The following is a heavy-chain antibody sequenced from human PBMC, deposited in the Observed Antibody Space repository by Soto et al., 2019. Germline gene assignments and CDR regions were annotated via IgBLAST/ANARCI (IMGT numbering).Heavy chain of an antibody. D-gene: IGHD1-7*01. V-gene: IGHV1-69*01. CDR2: IIPIFHKA. CDR3: ARDPNSNYGENWFDP. CDR1: GDTFSTYA. J-gene: IGHJ5*02. Sequence: SVKESCEASGDTFSTYAISWVRQAPGQGLEWMGGIIPIFHKAKYAQKFQGRVTITADESTSTAYMELSSLRSEDTAVYYCARDPNSNYGENWFDPWGQGTLVTVS.